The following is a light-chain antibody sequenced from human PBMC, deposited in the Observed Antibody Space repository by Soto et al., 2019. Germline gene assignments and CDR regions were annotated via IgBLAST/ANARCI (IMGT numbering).Light chain of an antibody. CDR3: QQYGSSLFT. CDR2: GAS. V-gene: IGKV3-20*01. J-gene: IGKJ3*01. CDR1: QSVSSSY. Sequence: EIVLTQSPGTLSLSPGERATLSCRASQSVSSSYLAWYQQKPGQAPRLLIYGASSRATSIPDRFSGSGSGTDFTLTISRLEPEDFAVYYCQQYGSSLFTFGPGTKADIK.